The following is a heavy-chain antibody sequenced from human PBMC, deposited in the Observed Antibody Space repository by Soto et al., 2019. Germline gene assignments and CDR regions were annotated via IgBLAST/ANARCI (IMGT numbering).Heavy chain of an antibody. CDR2: ISPYTGNT. V-gene: IGHV1-18*01. D-gene: IGHD3-16*01. Sequence: QVQLVQSGDEVKKPGASVKVPCKASGYIFVNYGIAWVRQAPGQGLEWMGWISPYTGNTHSATKVQGRLTMTTDTSTSTAYMDLESLTSDDTAVYYCVMVDNYVTPTPQDVWGQGTTVTVSS. CDR3: VMVDNYVTPTPQDV. J-gene: IGHJ6*02. CDR1: GYIFVNYG.